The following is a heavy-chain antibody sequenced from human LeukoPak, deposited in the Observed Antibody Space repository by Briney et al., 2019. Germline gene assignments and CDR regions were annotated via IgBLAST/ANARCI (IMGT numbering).Heavy chain of an antibody. Sequence: PGGSLRLSCAASGFTFSSYWMSWVRQAPGKGLEWVANIKQDGSEKYYVDSVKGRFTITRDNAKNSLYLQMNSLRAEDTAVYYCARDLYYYDSSGSNFDYWGHGTLVTVSS. CDR2: IKQDGSEK. V-gene: IGHV3-7*01. CDR3: ARDLYYYDSSGSNFDY. D-gene: IGHD3-22*01. J-gene: IGHJ4*01. CDR1: GFTFSSYW.